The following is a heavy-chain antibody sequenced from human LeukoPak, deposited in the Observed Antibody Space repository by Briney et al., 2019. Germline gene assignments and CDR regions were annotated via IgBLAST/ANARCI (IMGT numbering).Heavy chain of an antibody. D-gene: IGHD3-10*01. V-gene: IGHV3-30*18. Sequence: GRSLRLSCAASGFTFSSYGTHWVRQAPGKGLEWVAVISYDGSNKYYADSVKGRFTISRDNSKNTLYLQMNSLRAEDTAVYYCAKGYYGSGSYVLMDVWGKGTTVTVSS. J-gene: IGHJ6*04. CDR3: AKGYYGSGSYVLMDV. CDR2: ISYDGSNK. CDR1: GFTFSSYG.